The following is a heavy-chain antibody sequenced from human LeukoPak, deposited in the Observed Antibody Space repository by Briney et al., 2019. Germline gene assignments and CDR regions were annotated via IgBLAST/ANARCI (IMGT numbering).Heavy chain of an antibody. D-gene: IGHD6-13*01. CDR3: ARDREGIAAAGTRYNWFDP. J-gene: IGHJ5*02. CDR2: INPSGGST. V-gene: IGHV1-46*01. CDR1: GYTFTSYY. Sequence: ASVKVSCKASGYTFTSYYMHWVRQAPGQGLEWMGIINPSGGSTSYAQKFQGRVTMTRDTSTSTVYMELSSLRSEDTAVYYCARDREGIAAAGTRYNWFDPWGQGTLVTVSP.